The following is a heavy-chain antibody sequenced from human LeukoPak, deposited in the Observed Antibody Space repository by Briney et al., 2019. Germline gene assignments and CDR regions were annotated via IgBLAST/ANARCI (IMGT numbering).Heavy chain of an antibody. V-gene: IGHV3-74*01. CDR1: GFTFSSYW. J-gene: IGHJ3*02. CDR3: ARVASSRYSVQRGFDI. CDR2: INSDGIST. D-gene: IGHD6-13*01. Sequence: GGSLRLSCAASGFTFSSYWMHWVRQAPGQGLVWVSRINSDGISTTYADSVKGRFSISRDNVKNTLYLQMNSLRAEDTAVYYCARVASSRYSVQRGFDIWGQGTLVTVSS.